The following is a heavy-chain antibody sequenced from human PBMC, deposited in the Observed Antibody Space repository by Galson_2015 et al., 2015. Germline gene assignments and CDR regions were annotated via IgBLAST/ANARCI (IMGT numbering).Heavy chain of an antibody. V-gene: IGHV6-1*01. CDR2: TYYRSKWYN. Sequence: CAISGDSVSSNSAAWNWIRQSPSRGLEWLGRTYYRSKWYNDYAVSVKSRITINPDTSKNQFSLQLNSVTPEDTAVYYCARDIAAAGTGYFQHWGQGTLVTVSS. CDR1: GDSVSSNSAA. J-gene: IGHJ1*01. CDR3: ARDIAAAGTGYFQH. D-gene: IGHD6-13*01.